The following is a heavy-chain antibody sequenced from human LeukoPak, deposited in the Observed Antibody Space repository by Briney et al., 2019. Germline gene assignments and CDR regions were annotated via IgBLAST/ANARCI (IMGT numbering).Heavy chain of an antibody. CDR3: ARHLSSASIAASDY. CDR1: GYSFTTYW. D-gene: IGHD6-6*01. CDR2: IYPGDSDT. J-gene: IGHJ4*02. V-gene: IGHV5-51*01. Sequence: GESLKISCKGSGYSFTTYWIGWVRQMPGKGLEWMGIIYPGDSDTRYSPSFQGQVTISADKSVSTAFLQWSSLKASDTAMYYCARHLSSASIAASDYWGQGTLVTVSS.